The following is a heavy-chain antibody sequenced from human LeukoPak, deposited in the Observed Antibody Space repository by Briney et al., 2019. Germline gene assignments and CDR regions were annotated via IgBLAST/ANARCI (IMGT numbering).Heavy chain of an antibody. CDR2: ISADTTGT. Sequence: PGGSLRLSCAGSGFTFSNYPMTWVRQAPGKGLEWVSSISADTTGTYYGDSVKGRFTISRDNSKSTVHLQMNSLRAEDTAVYYCARRDNSDWYSLAYWGQGTLVTVSS. CDR1: GFTFSNYP. CDR3: ARRDNSDWYSLAY. J-gene: IGHJ4*02. V-gene: IGHV3-23*01. D-gene: IGHD2-21*02.